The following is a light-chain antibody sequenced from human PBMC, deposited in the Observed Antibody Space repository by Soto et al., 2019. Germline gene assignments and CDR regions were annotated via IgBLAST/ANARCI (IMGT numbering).Light chain of an antibody. V-gene: IGLV1-44*01. J-gene: IGLJ3*02. CDR1: SSNIGTNT. CDR3: AAWDARLNGVV. CDR2: SNG. Sequence: QSVLTQPPSTSGTPGQRVTISCSGSSSNIGTNTVNWYQQVPGTAPKLLIYSNGQRPSGVPDRFSGSKSGTSVSLAISGLQSEDEADYFCAAWDARLNGVVFGGGTKLTVL.